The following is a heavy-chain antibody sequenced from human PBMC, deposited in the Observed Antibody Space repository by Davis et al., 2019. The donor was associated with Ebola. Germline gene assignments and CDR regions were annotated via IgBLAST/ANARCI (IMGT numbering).Heavy chain of an antibody. CDR3: ARHTYSTSSGDY. CDR1: GNSFTSHW. D-gene: IGHD6-6*01. J-gene: IGHJ4*02. CDR2: IYTGDSDT. V-gene: IGHV5-51*01. Sequence: GGSLRLSCKDSGNSFTSHWIGWVRQMPGKGLEWMGLIYTGDSDTRYSPSFRGQVTISADKSISTAYLQWSGLKASDTAMYYCARHTYSTSSGDYWGQGTLVTVSS.